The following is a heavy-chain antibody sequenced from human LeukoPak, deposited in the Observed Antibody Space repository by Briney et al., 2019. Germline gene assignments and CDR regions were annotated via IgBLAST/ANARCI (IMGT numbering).Heavy chain of an antibody. CDR1: GGSFSGYY. Sequence: PSETLSLTCVAYGGSFSGYYWSWIRQPPGKGLEWIGEINHSGSTNYNPSLKSRLSISIDTSKNQFALRLGSVTAADTAVYYCARGLPIISMLRGVKPSVMFDSWGQGTLVTVSS. D-gene: IGHD3-10*01. V-gene: IGHV4-34*01. J-gene: IGHJ5*01. CDR2: INHSGST. CDR3: ARGLPIISMLRGVKPSVMFDS.